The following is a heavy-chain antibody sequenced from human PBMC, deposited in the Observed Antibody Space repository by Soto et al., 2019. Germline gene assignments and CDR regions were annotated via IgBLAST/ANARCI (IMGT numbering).Heavy chain of an antibody. V-gene: IGHV3-23*01. CDR2: ISGSSGHI. D-gene: IGHD3-3*01. J-gene: IGHJ6*02. CDR1: GFTFNDYG. CDR3: AKGPTIFGVVITYSYYYGMDV. Sequence: GGSLRLSCAASGFTFNDYGMSWVRQAPGKGLEWVSTISGSSGHIFYADFVKGRFTISRDNSRNTLYLQMNSLRVDDTAIYHCAKGPTIFGVVITYSYYYGMDVWGQGTTVTVSS.